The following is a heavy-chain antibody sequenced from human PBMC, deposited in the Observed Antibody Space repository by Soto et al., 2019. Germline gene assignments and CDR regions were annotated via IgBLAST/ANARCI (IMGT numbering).Heavy chain of an antibody. CDR1: GFTFSDYY. CDR2: ISSSGSTI. CDR3: ARDHGGGFGITFGGVIAN. Sequence: GGSLRLSCAASGFTFSDYYMSWIRQAPGKGLEWVSYISSSGSTIYYADSVKGRFTISRDNAKNSLYLQMNSLRAEDTAVYYCARDHGGGFGITFGGVIANWGQGTLVTVSS. D-gene: IGHD3-16*02. V-gene: IGHV3-11*01. J-gene: IGHJ4*02.